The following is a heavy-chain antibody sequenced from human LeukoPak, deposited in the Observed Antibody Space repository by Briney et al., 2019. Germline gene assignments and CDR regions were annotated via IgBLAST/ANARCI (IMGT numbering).Heavy chain of an antibody. CDR3: AKGSGYYVDY. D-gene: IGHD6-19*01. CDR1: GFTFSGY. CDR2: IRYDGNNK. Sequence: PGGSLRPSCAASGFTFSGYMHWVRQAPGKGLEWVTFIRYDGNNKYYADSVKGRFTISRDNSKNTLYLQMNSLRADDTAVYYCAKGSGYYVDYWGQGTLVTVSS. V-gene: IGHV3-30*02. J-gene: IGHJ4*02.